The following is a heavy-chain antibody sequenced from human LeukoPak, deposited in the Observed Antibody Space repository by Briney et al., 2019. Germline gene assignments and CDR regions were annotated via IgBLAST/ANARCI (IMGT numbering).Heavy chain of an antibody. CDR3: AREGQYCSTGCQLDY. D-gene: IGHD2-2*01. CDR2: IGGRDSEQ. Sequence: PGGSLRLSCVGSGFTFSSHDIIWVRQAPGKGLEWVSDIGGRDSEQHYAASVKGRFTISRDNSKNTVYLHMSSLRVEDTAKYYCAREGQYCSTGCQLDYWGQGILVTVS. J-gene: IGHJ4*02. CDR1: GFTFSSHD. V-gene: IGHV3-23*01.